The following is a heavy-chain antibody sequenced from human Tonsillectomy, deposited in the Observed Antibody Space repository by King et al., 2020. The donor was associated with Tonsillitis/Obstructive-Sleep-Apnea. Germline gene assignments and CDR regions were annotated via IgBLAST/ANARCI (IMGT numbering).Heavy chain of an antibody. V-gene: IGHV3-48*02. CDR2: ISSSSSTI. Sequence: VQLVESGGGLVQPGGSLRLSCAASGFTFSSYSMNWVRQAPGRGLEWVSYISSSSSTIYYADSVKGRFTVSRDNAKNSHYLQMNSLRDEDTAVYYCARATGRGISPFDCWGQGTLVTVSS. J-gene: IGHJ4*02. D-gene: IGHD2-15*01. CDR1: GFTFSSYS. CDR3: ARATGRGISPFDC.